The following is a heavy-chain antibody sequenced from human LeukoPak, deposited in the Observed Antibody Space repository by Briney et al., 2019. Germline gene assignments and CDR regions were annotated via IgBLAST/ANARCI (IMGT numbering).Heavy chain of an antibody. CDR1: GGSISNYY. V-gene: IGHV4-59*01. Sequence: SETLSLTCTVSGGSISNYYWSWIRQPPGKGLEWIGYIYYSGSTNYNPSLKSRVTISVDTSKNQFSLKLSSVTAADTAVYYCAREDGSGSYYKGWFDPWGQGTLVTVSS. J-gene: IGHJ5*02. CDR3: AREDGSGSYYKGWFDP. CDR2: IYYSGST. D-gene: IGHD3-10*01.